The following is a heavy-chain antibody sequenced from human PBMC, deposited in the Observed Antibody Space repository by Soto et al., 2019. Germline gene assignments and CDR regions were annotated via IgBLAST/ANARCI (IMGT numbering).Heavy chain of an antibody. CDR1: GFTFSSYA. CDR3: AKDNYPEVRGVKRPNWFDP. J-gene: IGHJ5*02. CDR2: ISGSGGST. Sequence: QPGGSLRLSCAASGFTFSSYAMSWVRQAPGKGLEWVSAISGSGGSTYYADSVKGRFTISRDNSKNTLYLQMNSLRAEDTAVYYCAKDNYPEVRGVKRPNWFDPWGQGTLVTVSS. V-gene: IGHV3-23*01. D-gene: IGHD3-10*01.